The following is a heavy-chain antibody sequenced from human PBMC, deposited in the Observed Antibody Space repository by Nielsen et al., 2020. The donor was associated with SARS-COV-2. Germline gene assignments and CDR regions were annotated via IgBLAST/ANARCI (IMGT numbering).Heavy chain of an antibody. CDR1: GGSFSRYY. D-gene: IGHD5-24*01. J-gene: IGHJ4*02. Sequence: SETLSLTCAVYGGSFSRYYWSWIRQSPGKGLEWIGEINHSGSINYNPSLKSRVTISVDTSKIQFSLKLSSVTAADTAVYYCVRIDMATISVDYWGRGTLVTVSS. CDR3: VRIDMATISVDY. V-gene: IGHV4-34*01. CDR2: INHSGSI.